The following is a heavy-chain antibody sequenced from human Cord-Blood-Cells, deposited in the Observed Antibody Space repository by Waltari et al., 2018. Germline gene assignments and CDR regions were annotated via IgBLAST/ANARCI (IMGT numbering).Heavy chain of an antibody. J-gene: IGHJ6*02. CDR2: INHSGST. CDR1: GGSFSGYY. V-gene: IGHV4-34*01. Sequence: QVQLQQWGAGLLKPSETLSLTCAVYGGSFSGYYWSWTRQPPAQGLEWIGEINHSGSTNYNPSLKSRVTISVDTSKNQFSLKLSSVTAADTAVYYCARGGGYYYDSSGYYYYYGMDVWGQGTTVTVSS. CDR3: ARGGGYYYDSSGYYYYYGMDV. D-gene: IGHD3-22*01.